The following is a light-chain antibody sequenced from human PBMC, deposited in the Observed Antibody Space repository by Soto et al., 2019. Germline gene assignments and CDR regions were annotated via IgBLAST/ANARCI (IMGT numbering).Light chain of an antibody. CDR1: QSVSLS. V-gene: IGKV3-11*01. J-gene: IGKJ4*01. CDR3: EYCGTSIT. Sequence: IVLTQSPATLSLSPGGRSTLSCRASQSVSLSLAWYQQKPGQAPRLLIYDASKRASGIPDRFSGSGSGTDFTLTFSRLEPEDFAVYYCEYCGTSITFGGGTKVDIK. CDR2: DAS.